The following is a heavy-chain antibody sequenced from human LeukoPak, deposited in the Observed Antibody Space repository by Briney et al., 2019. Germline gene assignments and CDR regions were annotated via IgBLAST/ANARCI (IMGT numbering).Heavy chain of an antibody. CDR1: GFTFSDHW. J-gene: IGHJ6*02. CDR3: ARTLRPGSYYGYYYGMDV. Sequence: GGSLRLSCAASGFTFSDHWMSWVRQAPGKGLEWVANIKQDGGEKYYVDSVKGRFTISRDSAKNSVYLQMNSLRAEDTAVYFCARTLRPGSYYGYYYGMDVWGQGTTVTVSS. D-gene: IGHD1-26*01. V-gene: IGHV3-7*01. CDR2: IKQDGGEK.